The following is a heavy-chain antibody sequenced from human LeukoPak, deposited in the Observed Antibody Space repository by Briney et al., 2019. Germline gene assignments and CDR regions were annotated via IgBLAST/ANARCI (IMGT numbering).Heavy chain of an antibody. V-gene: IGHV3-23*01. J-gene: IGHJ4*02. Sequence: PGGSLRLSCAASGFTFSSYAMSWVRQAPGKGLEWVSAISGSGGSTYYADSVKGRFTISRDNSKNTLYLQMNSLRAEDTAVYYCAKIPDYYGSGSYNGVHYFDYWGQGTLVTVSS. CDR2: ISGSGGST. D-gene: IGHD3-10*01. CDR3: AKIPDYYGSGSYNGVHYFDY. CDR1: GFTFSSYA.